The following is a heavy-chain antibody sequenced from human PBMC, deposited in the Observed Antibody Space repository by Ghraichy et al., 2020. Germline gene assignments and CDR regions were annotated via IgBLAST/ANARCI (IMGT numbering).Heavy chain of an antibody. D-gene: IGHD3-10*01. V-gene: IGHV4-34*01. CDR3: VGWSSGTSPLLDY. Sequence: GSLRLSCAVYGGSFSGYYWSWIRQPPGKGLEWIGEINHSGSTNYNPSLKSRVTISVDTSKNQFSLKLSSVTAADTAVYYCVGWSSGTSPLLDYWGQGTLVTVSS. J-gene: IGHJ4*02. CDR2: INHSGST. CDR1: GGSFSGYY.